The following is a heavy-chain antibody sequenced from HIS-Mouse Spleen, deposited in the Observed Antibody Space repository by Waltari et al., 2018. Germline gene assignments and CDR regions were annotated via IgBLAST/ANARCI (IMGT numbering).Heavy chain of an antibody. CDR3: ARDFRAYSGYDRYYYYYGMDV. D-gene: IGHD5-12*01. CDR2: IYYSGST. V-gene: IGHV4-39*07. CDR1: GGSISSSSYY. J-gene: IGHJ6*02. Sequence: QLQLQESGPGLVKPSETLSLTCTVSGGSISSSSYYWGWIRQPPGKGLEWIGSIYYSGSTYYNPSLKSRVTISVDTSKNQFSLKLGSVTAADTAVYYCARDFRAYSGYDRYYYYYGMDVWGQGTTVTVSS.